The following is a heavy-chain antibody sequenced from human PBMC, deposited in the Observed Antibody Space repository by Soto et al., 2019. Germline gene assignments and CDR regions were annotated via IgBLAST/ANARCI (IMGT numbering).Heavy chain of an antibody. J-gene: IGHJ3*02. D-gene: IGHD2-15*01. CDR1: GYSFTSYW. Sequence: GESLKISCKGSGYSFTSYWIGWVRQMPGKGLEWMGIIYPGDSDTRYIPSFQGQVTISADKSISTAYLQWSSLKASDTAMYYCAIPRSRCSGGSCYSLAFDIWGQGTMVTVSS. CDR2: IYPGDSDT. V-gene: IGHV5-51*01. CDR3: AIPRSRCSGGSCYSLAFDI.